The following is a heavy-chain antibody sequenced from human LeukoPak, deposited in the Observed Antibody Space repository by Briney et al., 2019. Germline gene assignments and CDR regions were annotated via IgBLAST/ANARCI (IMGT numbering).Heavy chain of an antibody. CDR2: INHSGST. V-gene: IGHV4-34*01. J-gene: IGHJ6*02. CDR3: ARGVDTAMVRSYYYYGMDV. D-gene: IGHD5-18*01. CDR1: GGSFSGYY. Sequence: KPSETLSPTCAVYGGSFSGYYWSWIRQPPGKGLEWIGEINHSGSTNYNPSLKSRVTISVDTSKNQFSLKLSSVTAADTAVYYCARGVDTAMVRSYYYYGMDVWGQGTTVTVSS.